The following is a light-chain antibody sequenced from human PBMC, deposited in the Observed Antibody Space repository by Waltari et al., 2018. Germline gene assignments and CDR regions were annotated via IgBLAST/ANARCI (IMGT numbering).Light chain of an antibody. J-gene: IGKJ1*01. CDR2: AAS. CDR1: QGIRND. CDR3: LQDYIYPWT. Sequence: AIQMTQSPSSLSASVGDRVTITCRARQGIRNDLGWYQQKPGKAPKLLIYAASSLQSGVPSRFSGTGSGTDFTLTISSLQPEDFATYYCLQDYIYPWTFGQGTKVEIK. V-gene: IGKV1-6*01.